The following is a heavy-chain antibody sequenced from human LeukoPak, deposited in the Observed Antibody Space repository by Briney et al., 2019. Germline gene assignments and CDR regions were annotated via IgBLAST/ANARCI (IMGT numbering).Heavy chain of an antibody. Sequence: GGSLRLSCAASGFTFSSYWMNWVRQAPGKGLEWVANIKQDGSEKYYVDSVKGRFTISRDNAKNSLYLQMDSLRDEDTAVYYCAAYYGSGTYNYWGQGTLVTVSS. CDR1: GFTFSSYW. CDR2: IKQDGSEK. V-gene: IGHV3-7*02. D-gene: IGHD3-10*01. J-gene: IGHJ4*02. CDR3: AAYYGSGTYNY.